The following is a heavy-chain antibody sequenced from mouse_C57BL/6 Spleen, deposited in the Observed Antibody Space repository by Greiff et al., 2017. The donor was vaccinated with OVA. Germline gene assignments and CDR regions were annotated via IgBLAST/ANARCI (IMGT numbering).Heavy chain of an antibody. J-gene: IGHJ1*03. Sequence: EVKLVESGGGLVKPGGSLKLSCAASGFTFSSYAMSWVRQTPEKRLEWVATISDGGSYTYYPDNVKGRFTISRDNAKNNLYLQMSHLKSEDTAMYYCARDASLTYWYFDVWGTGTTVTVSS. CDR1: GFTFSSYA. D-gene: IGHD1-3*01. CDR2: ISDGGSYT. CDR3: ARDASLTYWYFDV. V-gene: IGHV5-4*01.